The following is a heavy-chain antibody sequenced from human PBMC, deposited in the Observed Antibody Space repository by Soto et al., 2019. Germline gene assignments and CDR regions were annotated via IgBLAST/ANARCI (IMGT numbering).Heavy chain of an antibody. J-gene: IGHJ4*02. CDR2: IVPNVGTV. D-gene: IGHD3-3*01. Sequence: SVKVSCKSSGGTFSSFINYAINWVRQAPGQGLEWMGGIVPNVGTVNYAQKFRGKVTITADKSTGTAYMELSSLRSEDTALYYCARRDTSGFLRYFDNWGQGTQVTVSS. CDR1: GGTFSSFINYA. CDR3: ARRDTSGFLRYFDN. V-gene: IGHV1-69*06.